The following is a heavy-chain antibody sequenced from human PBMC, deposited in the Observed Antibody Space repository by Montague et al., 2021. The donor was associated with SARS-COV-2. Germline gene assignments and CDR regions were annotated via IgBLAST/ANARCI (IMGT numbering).Heavy chain of an antibody. V-gene: IGHV4-61*01. CDR1: GVSVSNRYTH. J-gene: IGHJ5*02. CDR3: ATYWQGGSGRGS. CDR2: IDYGGSP. Sequence: LSLTCTVSGVSVSNRYTHWSWIRQSPGKGLEWIGHIDYGGSPNYSPSLHSRVTISLDTSKNQLSLRLNSATAADTAVYYCATYWQGGSGRGSWGQGTLVTVSS. D-gene: IGHD3-10*01.